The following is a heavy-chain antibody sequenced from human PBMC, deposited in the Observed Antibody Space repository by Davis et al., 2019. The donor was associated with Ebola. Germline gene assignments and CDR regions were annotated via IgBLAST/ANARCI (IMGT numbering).Heavy chain of an antibody. V-gene: IGHV5-51*01. CDR1: GNTFSSHW. CDR2: IYTGDSDT. Sequence: GESLKIPCQDSGNTFSSHWIAWVRQMPGKGLEWMGIIYTGDSDTRYSPSFRGQVTISADKSIKTAFLQWNSLKASDTAMYYCASLRRTITGMDDGFDIWGQGTMVTVSS. CDR3: ASLRRTITGMDDGFDI. J-gene: IGHJ3*02. D-gene: IGHD2-8*02.